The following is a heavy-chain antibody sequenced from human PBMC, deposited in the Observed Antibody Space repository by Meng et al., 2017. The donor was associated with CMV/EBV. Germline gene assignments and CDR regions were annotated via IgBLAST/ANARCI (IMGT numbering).Heavy chain of an antibody. CDR2: SSSSGSTI. CDR3: ATDSYGHSNAVDI. D-gene: IGHD5-18*01. Sequence: GSGVSFSEYYMSWVRQAPGKELEGVSYSSSSGSTIYYADSVKGRFTISRDNAKNSLYLQMNSLRAEDTAVYYCATDSYGHSNAVDIWGQGTMVTVSS. J-gene: IGHJ3*02. V-gene: IGHV3-11*01. CDR1: GVSFSEYY.